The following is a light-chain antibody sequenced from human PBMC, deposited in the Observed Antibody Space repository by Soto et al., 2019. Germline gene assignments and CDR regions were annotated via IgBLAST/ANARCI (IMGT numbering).Light chain of an antibody. CDR1: SSDVGGYNY. J-gene: IGLJ1*01. CDR3: SSYTSSNTYV. V-gene: IGLV2-14*01. Sequence: QSALNQPASVSGSPGQSITISCTGTSSDVGGYNYVSWYQQHPGKAPKLMIYDVSDWPSGVSNRFSGSKSGSTASLTISGLQAEDEADYYCSSYTSSNTYVFGTGTKVTVL. CDR2: DVS.